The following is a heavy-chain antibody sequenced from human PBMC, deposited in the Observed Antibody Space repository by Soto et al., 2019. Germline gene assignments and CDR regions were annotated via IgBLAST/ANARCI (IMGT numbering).Heavy chain of an antibody. J-gene: IGHJ4*02. Sequence: PSETLSLTCTVSGGSISSYYWSWIRQPPGKGLEWIGYIYCSGSTNYNPSLKSRVTISVDTSKNQFSLKLSSVTAADTAVYYCARGDGYNSYYFDYWGQGTLVTVSS. CDR3: ARGDGYNSYYFDY. CDR1: GGSISSYY. D-gene: IGHD5-12*01. CDR2: IYCSGST. V-gene: IGHV4-59*01.